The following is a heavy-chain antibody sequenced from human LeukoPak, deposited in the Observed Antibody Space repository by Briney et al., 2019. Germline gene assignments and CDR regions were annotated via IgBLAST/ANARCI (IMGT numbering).Heavy chain of an antibody. D-gene: IGHD5-24*01. J-gene: IGHJ1*01. CDR1: GGTFSSYV. Sequence: SVKVSCKASGGTFSSYVINWVRQAPGQGLEWMGRIIPTINRANYEQRFQGRVTITADKSTGTVYMELSSLRSEDTAVYYCARSQTLDSDGYYFQEWGQGTLVIVSS. CDR3: ARSQTLDSDGYYFQE. V-gene: IGHV1-69*04. CDR2: IIPTINRA.